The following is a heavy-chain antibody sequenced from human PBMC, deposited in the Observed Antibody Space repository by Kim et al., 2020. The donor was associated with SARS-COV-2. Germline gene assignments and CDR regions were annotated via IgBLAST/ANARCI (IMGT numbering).Heavy chain of an antibody. Sequence: GGSLRLSCAASGFTFSSYEMNWVRQAPGKGLEWVSYISSSGSTIYYADSVKGRFTISRDNAKNSLYLQMNSLRAEDTAVYYCARDWWEYCGGDCQGRRIGLAGMDVWGQGTTVTVSS. CDR1: GFTFSSYE. D-gene: IGHD2-21*02. CDR3: ARDWWEYCGGDCQGRRIGLAGMDV. J-gene: IGHJ6*02. CDR2: ISSSGSTI. V-gene: IGHV3-48*03.